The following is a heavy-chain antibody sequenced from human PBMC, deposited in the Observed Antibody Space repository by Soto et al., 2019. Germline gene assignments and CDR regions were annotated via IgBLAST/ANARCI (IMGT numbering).Heavy chain of an antibody. D-gene: IGHD1-26*01. CDR2: INHSGST. V-gene: IGHV4-34*01. CDR1: GGSFSGYY. CDR3: ASSIVGATWGLDY. Sequence: SETLSLTCAVYGGSFSGYYWSWIRQPPGKGLEWIGEINHSGSTNYNPSLKSRVTISVDTSKNQFSLKLSSVTAADTAVYYCASSIVGATWGLDYWGQGTLVTVSS. J-gene: IGHJ4*02.